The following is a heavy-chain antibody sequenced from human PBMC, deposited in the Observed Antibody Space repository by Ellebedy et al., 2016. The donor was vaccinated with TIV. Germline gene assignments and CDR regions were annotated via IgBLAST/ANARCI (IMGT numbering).Heavy chain of an antibody. CDR1: GFTFSSYW. V-gene: IGHV3-7*01. CDR2: IKQDGSEK. Sequence: GESLKISCAASGFTFSSYWMSWVRQAPGKGLEWVANIKQDGSEKYYADSVKGRFTISRDNSKNTLYLQMNSLRAEDTAVYYCARADPAAPNYYYYGMDVWGQGTTVTVSS. CDR3: ARADPAAPNYYYYGMDV. D-gene: IGHD2-2*01. J-gene: IGHJ6*02.